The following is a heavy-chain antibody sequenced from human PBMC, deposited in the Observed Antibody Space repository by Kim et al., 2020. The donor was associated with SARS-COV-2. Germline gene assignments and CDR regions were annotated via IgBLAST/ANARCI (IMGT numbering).Heavy chain of an antibody. CDR3: ATRYTYGPFDY. D-gene: IGHD5-18*01. J-gene: IGHJ4*02. CDR2: ISGSGGSI. V-gene: IGHV3-23*01. Sequence: GGSLRLSCVASGFTFKTNAMSWVRQAPGKGLEWVSAISGSGGSIYYADSVKGRFTISRDNSKNTMYLQMNSLRAEDTAVYYCATRYTYGPFDYWGQGTWSPSPQ. CDR1: GFTFKTNA.